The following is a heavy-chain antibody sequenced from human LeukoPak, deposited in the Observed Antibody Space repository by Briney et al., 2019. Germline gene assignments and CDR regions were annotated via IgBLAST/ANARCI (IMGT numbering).Heavy chain of an antibody. CDR1: GLTFSSYA. V-gene: IGHV3-23*01. J-gene: IGHJ4*02. CDR2: VSGSGGTT. D-gene: IGHD6-19*01. Sequence: GGSLRLSCAASGLTFSSYAMSWVRQAPGKGLEWVSTVSGSGGTTHYADSVKGRFTISRDNTKNTLSLRMNGQRDEDTAVYNGARGHSSGWFFFDYWGQGTLVTVSS. CDR3: ARGHSSGWFFFDY.